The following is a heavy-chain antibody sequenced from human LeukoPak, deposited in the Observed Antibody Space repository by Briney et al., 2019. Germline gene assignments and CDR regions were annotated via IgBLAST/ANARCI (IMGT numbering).Heavy chain of an antibody. CDR1: GFSFTDYP. Sequence: GGSLRLSCATSGFSFTDYPMNWVRQAPGKGLEWISNIRTTAEGAKYAYYADSVKGRVTITRDDGKNTLYLHMNSLRDDDTAVYYCATDQRYAFDYWGQGILVTVSS. V-gene: IGHV3-48*02. J-gene: IGHJ4*02. CDR2: IRTTAEGAKYA. CDR3: ATDQRYAFDY. D-gene: IGHD3-9*01.